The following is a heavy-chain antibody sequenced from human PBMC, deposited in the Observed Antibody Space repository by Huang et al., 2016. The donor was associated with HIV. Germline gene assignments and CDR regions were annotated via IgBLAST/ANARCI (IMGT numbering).Heavy chain of an antibody. CDR2: IYPGDSDV. Sequence: EVQLVQSGAELKRPGESLKISCKVSGYSFASQWIGWVRQMPGKGPEGMGIIYPGDSDVKYSPTFQGQVTISADNSISTAYLQWKSLKVSDTAMYFCARPPTYSDDGGYYIDAFGVWGRGTMVTVS. J-gene: IGHJ3*01. CDR3: ARPPTYSDDGGYYIDAFGV. V-gene: IGHV5-51*03. CDR1: GYSFASQW. D-gene: IGHD2-21*02.